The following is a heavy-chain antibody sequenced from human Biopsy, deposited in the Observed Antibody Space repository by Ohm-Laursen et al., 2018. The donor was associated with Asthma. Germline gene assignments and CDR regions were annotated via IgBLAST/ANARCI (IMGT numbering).Heavy chain of an antibody. CDR2: IYIGGTS. D-gene: IGHD3-22*01. CDR3: ARGDSSNWSHYYFDY. Sequence: SLSLSCSASGFAVSRDHMFWVRLAPGTGQEWDSVIYIGGTSHTADSVRGRFTISRDSSKNKLYLQMHSLRAGDTAVDYCARGDSSNWSHYYFDYWGQGTLVTVSS. J-gene: IGHJ4*02. CDR1: GFAVSRDH. V-gene: IGHV3-53*01.